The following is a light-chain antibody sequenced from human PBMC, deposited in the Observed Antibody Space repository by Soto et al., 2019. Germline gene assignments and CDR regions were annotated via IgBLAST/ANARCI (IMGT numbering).Light chain of an antibody. CDR1: SSDVGGYNY. Sequence: QSVLTQPASVSGSPGQSITIPCTGTSSDVGGYNYVSWYQHHPGKAPKLMIFDVSNRPSGVSNRFSGSKSGNTASLTISGLQPEEEADYYCSSYTTSNTRQIVFGTGTKVTVL. CDR3: SSYTTSNTRQIV. V-gene: IGLV2-14*03. CDR2: DVS. J-gene: IGLJ1*01.